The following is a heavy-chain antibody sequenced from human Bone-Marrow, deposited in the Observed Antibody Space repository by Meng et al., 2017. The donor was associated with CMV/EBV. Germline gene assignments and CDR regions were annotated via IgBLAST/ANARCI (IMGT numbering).Heavy chain of an antibody. CDR3: ARDLEETVVTLKPFDY. Sequence: GESLKISCAASGFTFSSYWMHWVRQAPGKGLVWVSRINSDGSSTIYADSVKGRFTIPRDNAKNTLYLQMNSLGAEDTAVYYCARDLEETVVTLKPFDYWGQGTLVTVSS. CDR2: INSDGSST. V-gene: IGHV3-74*01. J-gene: IGHJ4*02. D-gene: IGHD4-23*01. CDR1: GFTFSSYW.